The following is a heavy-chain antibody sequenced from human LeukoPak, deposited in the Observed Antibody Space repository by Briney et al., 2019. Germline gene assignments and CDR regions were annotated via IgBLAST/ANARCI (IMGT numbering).Heavy chain of an antibody. V-gene: IGHV3-74*01. CDR3: ASSEVVDEIFDY. CDR1: GFSFSSSW. CDR2: INDDETST. J-gene: IGHJ4*02. Sequence: GGSLRLSCAASGFSFSSSWMHWVRQGPGTGLEWVSRINDDETSTTYADSVKGRFTISRDNAKNSLYLQMNSLRAEDTAVYYCASSEVVDEIFDYWGQGTLVTVSS. D-gene: IGHD3-22*01.